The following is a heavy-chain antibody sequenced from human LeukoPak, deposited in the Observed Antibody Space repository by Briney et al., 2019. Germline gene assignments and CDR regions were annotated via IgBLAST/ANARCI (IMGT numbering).Heavy chain of an antibody. CDR2: ISYDGSNK. Sequence: GGSLRLSCAASGFTFSSYAMHWVRQAPGKGLEWVAVISYDGSNKYYADSVKGRFTISRDNSKNTLYLQMNSLRAEDTAVYYCARGYYNWNYDDAFDIWGQGTMVTVSS. J-gene: IGHJ3*02. D-gene: IGHD1-7*01. CDR1: GFTFSSYA. CDR3: ARGYYNWNYDDAFDI. V-gene: IGHV3-30-3*01.